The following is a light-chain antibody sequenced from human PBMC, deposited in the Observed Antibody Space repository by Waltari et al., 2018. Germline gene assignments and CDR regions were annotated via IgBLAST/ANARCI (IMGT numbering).Light chain of an antibody. CDR3: QAWDSSTGV. J-gene: IGLJ1*01. Sequence: SYELTQPPSVSVSPGQTASITCSGDKLGDKYACWYQQKPGQSPVLVIYQDEKRPSGIPERFSGSNSGNAATLTISGTQARDEADYYCQAWDSSTGVFGTGTKVTVL. CDR1: KLGDKY. CDR2: QDE. V-gene: IGLV3-1*01.